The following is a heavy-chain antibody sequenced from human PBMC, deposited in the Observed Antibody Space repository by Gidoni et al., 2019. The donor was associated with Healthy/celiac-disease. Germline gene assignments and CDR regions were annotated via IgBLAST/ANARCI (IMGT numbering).Heavy chain of an antibody. CDR2: IYYSGST. D-gene: IGHD4-17*01. J-gene: IGHJ4*02. CDR3: ATPRLGDGDSIDY. Sequence: QLQLQESGPGLVKPSETLSLTCPVPGGSISSSRYYWGWIRQPPGKGLEWIGSIYYSGSTYYNPSLKSRVTISVDTSKNQFSLKLSSVTAADTAVYYCATPRLGDGDSIDYWGQGTLVTVSS. CDR1: GGSISSSRYY. V-gene: IGHV4-39*01.